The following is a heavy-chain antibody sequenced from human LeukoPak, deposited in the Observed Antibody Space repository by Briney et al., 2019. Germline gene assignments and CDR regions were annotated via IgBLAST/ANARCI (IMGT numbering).Heavy chain of an antibody. D-gene: IGHD3-16*01. CDR3: GRRGGGRDYYYMDV. CDR1: GYIFPNYW. CDR2: IYAGDSDT. Sequence: GESLKISCKGSGYIFPNYWLGGVRQMPGKGLEWMGFIYAGDSDTTYSPSFQGQVTISADKSINTVYLQWSNLKASDTATYYCGRRGGGRDYYYMDVWGKGTTVTVSS. V-gene: IGHV5-51*01. J-gene: IGHJ6*03.